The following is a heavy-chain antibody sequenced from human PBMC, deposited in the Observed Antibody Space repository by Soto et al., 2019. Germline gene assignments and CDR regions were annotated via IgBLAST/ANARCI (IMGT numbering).Heavy chain of an antibody. CDR1: GGSISPYY. J-gene: IGHJ4*02. CDR3: ARQGGYCRGGSCLYYFDY. CDR2: IFYSGGT. Sequence: PSETLSLTCTVSGGSISPYYWSWIRQPPGKGLEWIGYIFYSGGTNYNPSLKSRVTISVDTSKNQFSLQLSSVTAADTAVYYCARQGGYCRGGSCLYYFDYWGQGTLVTGSS. D-gene: IGHD2-15*01. V-gene: IGHV4-59*08.